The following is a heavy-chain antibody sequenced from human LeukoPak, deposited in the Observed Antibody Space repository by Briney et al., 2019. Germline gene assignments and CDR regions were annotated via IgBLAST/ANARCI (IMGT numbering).Heavy chain of an antibody. J-gene: IGHJ5*02. Sequence: GASVKVSCKDSGCTFTSYGINWVRQATGQGLEWMGWMNPNSGNTGYAQKFQGRVTMTRNTSISTAYMELSSLRSKDTAVYYCAIIAAAGTTGWFDPWGQGTLVTVSS. CDR2: MNPNSGNT. D-gene: IGHD6-13*01. CDR1: GCTFTSYG. V-gene: IGHV1-8*01. CDR3: AIIAAAGTTGWFDP.